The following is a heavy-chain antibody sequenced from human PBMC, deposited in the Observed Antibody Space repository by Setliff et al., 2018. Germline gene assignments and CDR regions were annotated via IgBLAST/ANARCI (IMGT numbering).Heavy chain of an antibody. Sequence: TSETLSLTCTVSGDSISGDYWSWIRQSPGKGLEWIGYIYYSGSTNYNPSLKSRVSISVDTSKNQFSLRLTSVTAADTAVYYCALSSSWFKDFQHWGQGTLVTVSS. CDR3: ALSSSWFKDFQH. V-gene: IGHV4-59*01. CDR1: GDSISGDY. CDR2: IYYSGST. J-gene: IGHJ1*01. D-gene: IGHD6-13*01.